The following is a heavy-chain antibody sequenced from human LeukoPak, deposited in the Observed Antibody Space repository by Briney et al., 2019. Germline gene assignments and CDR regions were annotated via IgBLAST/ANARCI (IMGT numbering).Heavy chain of an antibody. CDR1: GYTFTGYY. V-gene: IGHV1-46*01. Sequence: GASVKVSCKASGYTFTGYYMHWVRQAPGQGLEWMGIINPSGGSTSYAQKFQGRVTMTRDMSTSTVYMELSSLRSEDTAVYYCARDGCSGGSCYRNAFDIWGQGIMVTVSS. CDR2: INPSGGST. D-gene: IGHD2-15*01. J-gene: IGHJ3*02. CDR3: ARDGCSGGSCYRNAFDI.